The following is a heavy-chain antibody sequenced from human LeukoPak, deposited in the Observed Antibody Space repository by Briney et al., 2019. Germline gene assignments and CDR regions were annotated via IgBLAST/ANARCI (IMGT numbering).Heavy chain of an antibody. CDR2: IWYDGSRE. D-gene: IGHD6-13*01. J-gene: IGHJ6*02. V-gene: IGHV3-33*06. CDR1: GYTFSSYG. Sequence: PGRSLRLSCAASGYTFSSYGMHWVRQAPGKGLEWVAVIWYDGSREYYADSVKGRFTMSRDNSKNTVYLQMNSLRAEDTAVYYCAKTIVADVYGMDVWGQGTTVTVSS. CDR3: AKTIVADVYGMDV.